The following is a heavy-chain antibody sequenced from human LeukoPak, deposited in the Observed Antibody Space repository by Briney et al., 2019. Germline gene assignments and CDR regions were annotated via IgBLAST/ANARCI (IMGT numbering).Heavy chain of an antibody. CDR2: IYHSGST. Sequence: PSETLSLTCAVSGGSISSSNWWSWVRQPPGKGLEWIGEIYHSGSTNYNPSLKSRVTISVDKSKNQFSLKLSSVTAADTAVYYCATSPGGDGDYEYRGVWGWWFDPWGQGTLVTVSS. D-gene: IGHD4-17*01. J-gene: IGHJ5*02. CDR1: GGSISSSNW. V-gene: IGHV4-4*02. CDR3: ATSPGGDGDYEYRGVWGWWFDP.